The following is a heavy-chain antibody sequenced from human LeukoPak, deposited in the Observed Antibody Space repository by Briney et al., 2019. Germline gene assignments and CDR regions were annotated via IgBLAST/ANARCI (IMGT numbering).Heavy chain of an antibody. D-gene: IGHD3-3*01. CDR2: ISAYNGNT. CDR3: ARGAGYYDFWSGYSDFDY. J-gene: IGHJ4*02. CDR1: GYTFTSYG. Sequence: ASVKVSCKASGYTFTSYGISWVRQAPGQGLEWMGWISAYNGNTNYAQKLQGRVTMTTDTSTSTAYMELRSLRSDDTAVYYCARGAGYYDFWSGYSDFDYWGQGTLVTVSS. V-gene: IGHV1-18*01.